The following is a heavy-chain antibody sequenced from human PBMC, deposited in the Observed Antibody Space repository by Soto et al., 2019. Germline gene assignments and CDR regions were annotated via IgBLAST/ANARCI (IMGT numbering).Heavy chain of an antibody. CDR3: ARELGDGYSGYEWFDP. D-gene: IGHD5-12*01. CDR1: GGSISSYY. J-gene: IGHJ5*02. CDR2: IYYSGST. V-gene: IGHV4-59*01. Sequence: PSETLSLTCTVSGGSISSYYWXWIRQPPGKGLEWIGYIYYSGSTNYNPSLKSRVTISVDTSKNQFSLKLSSVTAADTAVYYCARELGDGYSGYEWFDPWGQGTQVTVSS.